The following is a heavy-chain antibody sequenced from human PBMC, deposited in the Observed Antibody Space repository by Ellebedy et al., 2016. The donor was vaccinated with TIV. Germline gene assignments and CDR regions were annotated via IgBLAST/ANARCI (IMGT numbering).Heavy chain of an antibody. CDR1: GFTFSSYA. V-gene: IGHV3-48*04. D-gene: IGHD3/OR15-3a*01. CDR2: ISHTDSSTI. Sequence: GESLKISCAASGFTFSSYAMSWVRQAPGKGLEWVSTISHTDSSTIDYADSVKGRFTISRDNAKNSLYLQMNSLRAEDTAVYYCARDQDYSFDYWGQGTLVTVSS. J-gene: IGHJ4*02. CDR3: ARDQDYSFDY.